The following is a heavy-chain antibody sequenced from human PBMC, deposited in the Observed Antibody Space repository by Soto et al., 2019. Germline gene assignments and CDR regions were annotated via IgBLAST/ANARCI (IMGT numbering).Heavy chain of an antibody. Sequence: AASVQVSCKASGYTFSSYAIHWARQAPGHRLEWMGWNNAGLGNTKYSQKSQGRVTITRDTSASTAYMELSSLRSEDTAVYYCARETFSVPTYPYDYWGQGTLVTVSS. J-gene: IGHJ4*02. D-gene: IGHD2-2*01. CDR3: ARETFSVPTYPYDY. CDR2: NNAGLGNT. CDR1: GYTFSSYA. V-gene: IGHV1-3*01.